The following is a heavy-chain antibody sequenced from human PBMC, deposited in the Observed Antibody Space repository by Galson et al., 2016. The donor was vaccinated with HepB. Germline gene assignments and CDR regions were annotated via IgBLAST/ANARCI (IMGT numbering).Heavy chain of an antibody. CDR2: LSGSGGST. J-gene: IGHJ4*02. D-gene: IGHD1-26*01. V-gene: IGHV3-23*01. CDR1: GFTFSGYA. Sequence: SLRLSCAASGFTFSGYAMSWVRQAPGKGLEWVSGLSGSGGSTYYADSVRGRFTISRDNSKNTLYLQMDRLTTDDTAVYYCARDPIAGAPDYFDYWGQGTLVTVSS. CDR3: ARDPIAGAPDYFDY.